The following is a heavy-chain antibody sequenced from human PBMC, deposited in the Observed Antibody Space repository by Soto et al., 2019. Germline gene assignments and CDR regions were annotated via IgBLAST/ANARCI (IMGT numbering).Heavy chain of an antibody. D-gene: IGHD3-22*01. V-gene: IGHV3-21*01. J-gene: IGHJ3*02. Sequence: GGSLRLSCAASGFTFSSYSMNWVRQAPGKGLEWVSSISSSSSYIYYADSVKGRFTISRDNAKNSLYLQMNSLRAEDTAVYYCASSPYDSSGYYAFDIWGQGTMVTVSS. CDR3: ASSPYDSSGYYAFDI. CDR2: ISSSSSYI. CDR1: GFTFSSYS.